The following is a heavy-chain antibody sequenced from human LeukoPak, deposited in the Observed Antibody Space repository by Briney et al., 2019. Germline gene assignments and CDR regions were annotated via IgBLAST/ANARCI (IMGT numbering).Heavy chain of an antibody. V-gene: IGHV3-30-3*02. J-gene: IGHJ4*02. CDR2: ISYDGSNK. Sequence: PGGSLRLSCAASGFTFSSYAMHWVRQAPGKGLEWVAVISYDGSNKYYADSVKGRFTISRHNSKNTLYLQMNSLRAEDTAVYYCAKMYSGSYYPYFDYWGQGTLVTVSS. CDR3: AKMYSGSYYPYFDY. D-gene: IGHD1-26*01. CDR1: GFTFSSYA.